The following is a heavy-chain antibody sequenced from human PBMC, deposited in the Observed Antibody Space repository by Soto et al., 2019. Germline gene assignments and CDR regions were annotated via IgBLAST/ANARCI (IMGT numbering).Heavy chain of an antibody. CDR2: LNPTGGST. CDR3: ATAAYSTSWYDF. V-gene: IGHV1-46*01. J-gene: IGHJ5*01. D-gene: IGHD6-13*01. CDR1: GGTFSSYA. Sequence: ASVKVSCKASGGTFSSYAISWVRQAPGQGLEWMGLLNPTGGSTTYAQKFQGRVTMTRDTSTSTVYMELNSLRSEDTAVYYCATAAYSTSWYDFWGQGTLVTVSS.